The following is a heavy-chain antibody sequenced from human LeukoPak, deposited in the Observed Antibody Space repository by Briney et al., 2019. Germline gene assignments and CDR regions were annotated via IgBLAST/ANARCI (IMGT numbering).Heavy chain of an antibody. Sequence: GGSLRLSRAGSGLTVSSKYVGWGRQGPGKGLGWGAVIYRGGSTYYAGSVKGRFNIPRDNPKNTTYLEMNRLRAEDPAVYYCARTLWSRVAAVGYYFDYWGQGTLVTVSS. J-gene: IGHJ4*02. CDR2: IYRGGST. CDR1: GLTVSSKY. V-gene: IGHV3-66*01. CDR3: ARTLWSRVAAVGYYFDY. D-gene: IGHD6-13*01.